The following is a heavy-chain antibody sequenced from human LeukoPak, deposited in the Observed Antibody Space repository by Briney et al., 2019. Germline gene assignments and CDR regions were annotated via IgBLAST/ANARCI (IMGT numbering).Heavy chain of an antibody. J-gene: IGHJ4*02. V-gene: IGHV4-59*01. CDR3: ARDKSGWTWRYFDY. Sequence: PSETLSLTCTAAGGAISSYYWSWIRQPPGKGLEWIGYIYYSGSTNYNPSLKSRVTISVDTSKNQFSLKLSSVTAADTAVYYCARDKSGWTWRYFDYWGQGTLVTVSS. CDR2: IYYSGST. D-gene: IGHD6-19*01. CDR1: GGAISSYY.